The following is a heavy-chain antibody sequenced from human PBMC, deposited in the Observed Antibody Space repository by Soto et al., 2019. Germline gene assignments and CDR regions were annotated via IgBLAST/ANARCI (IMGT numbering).Heavy chain of an antibody. V-gene: IGHV3-23*01. J-gene: IGHJ4*02. Sequence: GGSLRLSCAASGFTFSNYAMRWFRQAPGKGLEWVSSVTAGGGTTYYADSVKGRFTISRDNSKHTVDLQMNSLRADDTAIYYCAKEPPDSSGWYMWGQGTLVTVSS. CDR3: AKEPPDSSGWYM. CDR2: VTAGGGTT. D-gene: IGHD6-19*01. CDR1: GFTFSNYA.